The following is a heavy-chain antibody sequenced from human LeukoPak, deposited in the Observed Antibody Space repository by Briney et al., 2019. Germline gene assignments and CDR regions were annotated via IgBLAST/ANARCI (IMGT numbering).Heavy chain of an antibody. CDR1: GFTFSTYG. J-gene: IGHJ4*02. D-gene: IGHD3-22*01. CDR2: IRCDGSTK. Sequence: PGGSLRLSCAASGFTFSTYGMHWVRQAPGKGLEWVAFIRCDGSTKYYADSVKGRFTISRDNSKNTLYLQMNSLRAEDTAVYYCAKGAYYDSSGYSFDYWGQGTLVTVSS. CDR3: AKGAYYDSSGYSFDY. V-gene: IGHV3-30*02.